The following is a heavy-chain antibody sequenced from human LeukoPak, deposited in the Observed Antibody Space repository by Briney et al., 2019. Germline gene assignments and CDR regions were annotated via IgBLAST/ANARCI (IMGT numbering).Heavy chain of an antibody. J-gene: IGHJ4*02. CDR3: ARDLGSGGPTDY. V-gene: IGHV1-18*01. D-gene: IGHD6-19*01. Sequence: ASVKVSCKASGYTFTSYGISWVRQAPGQGLEWMGWISAYNGNTNYAQKLQGRVTMTTDTSTSTAYMELSSLRSEDTAVYYCARDLGSGGPTDYWGQGTLVTVSS. CDR2: ISAYNGNT. CDR1: GYTFTSYG.